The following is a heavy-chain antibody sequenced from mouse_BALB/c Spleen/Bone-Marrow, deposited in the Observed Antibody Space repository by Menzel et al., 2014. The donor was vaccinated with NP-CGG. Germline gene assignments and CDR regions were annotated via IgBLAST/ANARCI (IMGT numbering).Heavy chain of an antibody. CDR1: GYTFTSFV. J-gene: IGHJ4*01. V-gene: IGHV1-14*01. Sequence: EVQLQESGPELVKPGASVKMSCKASGYTFTSFVMHWVKKKPGQGLEWIGYINPYNDGTKYNEKFKGKAILTSDKSSNTANMELGSLTSEDSAVYYCARTMIYYYAMDYWGQGTSVTVSS. CDR3: ARTMIYYYAMDY. CDR2: INPYNDGT. D-gene: IGHD2-4*01.